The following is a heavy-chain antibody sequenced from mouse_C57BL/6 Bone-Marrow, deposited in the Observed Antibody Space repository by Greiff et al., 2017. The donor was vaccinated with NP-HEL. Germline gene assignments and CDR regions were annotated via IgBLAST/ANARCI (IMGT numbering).Heavy chain of an antibody. Sequence: EVKLVESGGGLVQPGGSLSLSCAASGFTFTDYYMSWVRQPPGKALEWLGFIRNKANGYTTEYSASVKGRFTISRDNSQSILYLQMNALRAEDSATYYCARFYGSSPWWYFDVWGTGTTVTVSS. CDR1: GFTFTDYY. CDR3: ARFYGSSPWWYFDV. J-gene: IGHJ1*03. D-gene: IGHD1-1*01. V-gene: IGHV7-3*01. CDR2: IRNKANGYTT.